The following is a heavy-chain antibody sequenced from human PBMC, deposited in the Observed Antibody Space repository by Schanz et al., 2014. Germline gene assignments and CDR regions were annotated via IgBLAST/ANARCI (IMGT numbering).Heavy chain of an antibody. CDR2: INAHTGNT. Sequence: QVQLVQSGGEVRKPGASVKVSCKASGYIFGSHGMTWVRQAPGQGPELMGWINAHTGNTQYAQKFQGRVNMTRDTVTTTVHLELTRLRTDDTAIYYCARVHIATYHYNSPGACDIWGQGTRVTVSS. CDR1: GYIFGSHG. CDR3: ARVHIATYHYNSPGACDI. D-gene: IGHD3-10*01. J-gene: IGHJ3*02. V-gene: IGHV1-18*01.